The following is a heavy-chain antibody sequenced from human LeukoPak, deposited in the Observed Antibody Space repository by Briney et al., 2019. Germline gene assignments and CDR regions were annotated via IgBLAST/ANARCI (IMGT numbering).Heavy chain of an antibody. D-gene: IGHD2-2*01. Sequence: GGSLRLSCAASGFTFSSYWMSWVRQARGKGLEWVANIKQDVSEKYYVDSVKGRFTISRDNAKNSLYLQMNSLRAEDTAVYYCARDDCSSISCYHNWFDPWGQGTLVTVSS. CDR2: IKQDVSEK. V-gene: IGHV3-7*01. CDR1: GFTFSSYW. CDR3: ARDDCSSISCYHNWFDP. J-gene: IGHJ5*02.